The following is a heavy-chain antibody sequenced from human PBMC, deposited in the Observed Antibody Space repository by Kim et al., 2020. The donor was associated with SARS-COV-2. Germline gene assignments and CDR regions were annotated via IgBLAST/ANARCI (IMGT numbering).Heavy chain of an antibody. CDR1: GGSFSGYY. J-gene: IGHJ6*02. D-gene: IGHD2-2*01. V-gene: IGHV4-34*01. CDR2: INHSGST. Sequence: SETLSLTCAVYGGSFSGYYWSWIRQPPGKGLEWIGEINHSGSTNYNPSLKSRVTISVDTSKNQFSLKLSSVTAADTAVYYCARLGLVPAAHTYYYYGMDVWGQGTTVTVSS. CDR3: ARLGLVPAAHTYYYYGMDV.